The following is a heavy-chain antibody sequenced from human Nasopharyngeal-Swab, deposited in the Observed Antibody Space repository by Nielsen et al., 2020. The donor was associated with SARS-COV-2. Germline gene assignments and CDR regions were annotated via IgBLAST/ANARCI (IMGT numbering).Heavy chain of an antibody. D-gene: IGHD3-22*01. Sequence: GGSLRLSCAASGFTFSSYEMTWVRQAPGKGLEWVSYISSSGSTIYYADSVKGRFTISRDNAKNSLYLQMNSLRAEDMAVYYCARDGVTYYYYDSSGYRDDAFDIWGQGTMVTVSS. CDR2: ISSSGSTI. V-gene: IGHV3-48*03. CDR1: GFTFSSYE. CDR3: ARDGVTYYYYDSSGYRDDAFDI. J-gene: IGHJ3*02.